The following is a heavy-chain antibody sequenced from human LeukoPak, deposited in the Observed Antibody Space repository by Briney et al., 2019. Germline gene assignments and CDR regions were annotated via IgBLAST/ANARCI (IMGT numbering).Heavy chain of an antibody. CDR3: ARDPANCGGDYYPDY. CDR1: GGTFSSYA. CDR2: IIPIFGTA. V-gene: IGHV1-69*06. Sequence: GASVKVSCKASGGTFSSYAISWVRQAPGQVLEWMGGIIPIFGTANYAQKFQGRVTITADKSTSTAYMELSSLRSEDTAVYYCARDPANCGGDYYPDYWGQGTLVTVSS. J-gene: IGHJ4*02. D-gene: IGHD2-21*02.